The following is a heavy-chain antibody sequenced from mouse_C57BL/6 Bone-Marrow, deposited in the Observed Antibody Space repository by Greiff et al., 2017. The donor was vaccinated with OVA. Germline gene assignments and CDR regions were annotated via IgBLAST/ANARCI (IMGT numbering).Heavy chain of an antibody. V-gene: IGHV1-50*01. D-gene: IGHD1-1*01. CDR1: GYTFTSYW. J-gene: IGHJ3*01. Sequence: QVQLQQPGAELVKPGASVKLSCKASGYTFTSYWMQWVKQRPGQGLEWIGEIDPSDSYTNYNQKFKGKATLTVDTSSSTAYMQRSSLTSEDSAVYYCARRGYYGSKFAYWGQGTLVTVSA. CDR3: ARRGYYGSKFAY. CDR2: IDPSDSYT.